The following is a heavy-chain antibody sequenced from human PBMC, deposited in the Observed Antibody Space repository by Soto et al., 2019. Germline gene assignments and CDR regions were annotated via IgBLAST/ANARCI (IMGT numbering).Heavy chain of an antibody. CDR3: VRHFDK. V-gene: IGHV3-74*01. CDR2: ITSDGSGT. Sequence: GGSLSLPCAASGFTFSTNRMNWVRRPPGKGLVWVARITSDGSGTTYAVPVKGRFTISRDNAKNTLYLQMHCLTADDTAVYYCVRHFDKWGQGTLVTVSS. CDR1: GFTFSTNR. J-gene: IGHJ4*02.